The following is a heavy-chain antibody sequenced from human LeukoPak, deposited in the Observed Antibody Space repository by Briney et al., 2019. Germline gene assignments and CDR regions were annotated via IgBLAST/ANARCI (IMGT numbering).Heavy chain of an antibody. CDR2: INHTGTT. CDR3: ARAAAGLGFDY. V-gene: IGHV4-34*01. CDR1: GGCFSGYY. Sequence: PSETLSLTCAVYGGCFSGYYGSWIRKPPGKGLEWIGEINHTGTTNYNPSLNSRVTISVDPSQNQFSLKLRSVTAADTAVYYCARAAAGLGFDYWGQGTLVTVSS. J-gene: IGHJ4*02. D-gene: IGHD6-19*01.